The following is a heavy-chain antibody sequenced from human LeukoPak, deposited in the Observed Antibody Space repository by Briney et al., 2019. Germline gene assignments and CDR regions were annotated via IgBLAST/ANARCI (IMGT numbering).Heavy chain of an antibody. CDR3: AREGGELRGYSSEGVDY. CDR1: GYTFTSYG. J-gene: IGHJ4*02. CDR2: ISAYNGNT. V-gene: IGHV1-18*01. D-gene: IGHD5-18*01. Sequence: ASVKVSCTASGYTFTSYGISWVRQAPGQGLEWMGWISAYNGNTNYAQKLQGRVTITTDTSTSTAYMELRSLRSDDTAVYYCAREGGELRGYSSEGVDYWGQGTLVTVSS.